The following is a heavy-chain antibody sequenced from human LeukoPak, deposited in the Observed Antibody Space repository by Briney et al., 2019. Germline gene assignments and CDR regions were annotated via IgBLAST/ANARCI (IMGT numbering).Heavy chain of an antibody. D-gene: IGHD2-21*02. Sequence: GGSLRLSCAASGFTFSSYAMSWVRQAPGKGLEWVSTISGSSSNTYYTDSVKGRFTISRDNSKNILFLQMNSLRADDTAVYYCAKLAYCGDDCYHWYFDLRGRGTLVTVSS. CDR2: ISGSSSNT. J-gene: IGHJ2*01. CDR1: GFTFSSYA. V-gene: IGHV3-23*01. CDR3: AKLAYCGDDCYHWYFDL.